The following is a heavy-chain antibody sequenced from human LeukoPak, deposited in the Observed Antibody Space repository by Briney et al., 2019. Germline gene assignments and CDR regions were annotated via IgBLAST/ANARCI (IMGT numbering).Heavy chain of an antibody. CDR1: GYTFTSYG. V-gene: IGHV1-18*01. D-gene: IGHD4-17*01. J-gene: IGHJ3*02. CDR2: ISAYNGST. CDR3: ASQRTTGDAFDI. Sequence: ASVKVSCKASGYTFTSYGISWVRQAPGQGLEWMGWISAYNGSTNYAQKLQGRVTMTTDTSTSTAYMELRSLRSDDTAVYYCASQRTTGDAFDIWGQGTMVTVSS.